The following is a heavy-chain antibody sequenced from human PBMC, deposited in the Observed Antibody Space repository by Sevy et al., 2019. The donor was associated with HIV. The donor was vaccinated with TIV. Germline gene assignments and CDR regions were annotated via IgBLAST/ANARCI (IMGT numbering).Heavy chain of an antibody. V-gene: IGHV3-15*01. J-gene: IGHJ6*02. D-gene: IGHD2-21*02. CDR1: GFTFSNAW. CDR2: IKSKTDGGTT. CDR3: TTGGDPYYYYYGMDV. Sequence: GGSLRLSCAASGFTFSNAWMSWVRQAPGKGLEWVGRIKSKTDGGTTDYAAPVKGRFTISRDDSKNTLYLQMNSLKTEETALYYCTTGGDPYYYYYGMDVWGQGTTVTVSS.